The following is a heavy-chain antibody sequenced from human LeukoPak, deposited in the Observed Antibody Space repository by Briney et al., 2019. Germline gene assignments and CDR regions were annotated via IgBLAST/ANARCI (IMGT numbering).Heavy chain of an antibody. CDR3: ARGQSDTAMAIDY. D-gene: IGHD5-18*01. CDR1: GFTVSSNY. Sequence: GGSLRLSCAVSGFTVSSNYMSWVRQAPGKGLEWVSVIYSGGSTYYADSVKGRFTISRDNSKNTLYLQMNSLTAEDTAVYYCARGQSDTAMAIDYWGQGTLVTVS. J-gene: IGHJ4*02. CDR2: IYSGGST. V-gene: IGHV3-66*01.